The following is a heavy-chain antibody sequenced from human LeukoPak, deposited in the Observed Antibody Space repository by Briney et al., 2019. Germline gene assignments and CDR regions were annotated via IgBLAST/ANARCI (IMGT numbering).Heavy chain of an antibody. CDR3: ARGLTITMVRGVIDYYYGMDV. D-gene: IGHD3-10*01. CDR1: GGSISSGGYS. CDR2: INHSGST. V-gene: IGHV4-34*01. Sequence: PSETLSLTCAVSGGSISSGGYSWSWIRPPPGKGLEWIGEINHSGSTNYNPSLKSRVTISVDTSKNQFSLKLSSVTAADTAVYYCARGLTITMVRGVIDYYYGMDVWGQGTTVTVSS. J-gene: IGHJ6*02.